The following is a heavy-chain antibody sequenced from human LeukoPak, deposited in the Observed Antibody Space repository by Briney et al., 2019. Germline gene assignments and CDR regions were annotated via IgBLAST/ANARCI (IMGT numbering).Heavy chain of an antibody. CDR3: ARETYYYDSSGYYYRYYFDY. Sequence: PGGSLKLSCAASGFTFSSYEMNWVRQAPGQGLEWVSYISSSGSTIYYADTVKGRFTMSRDNAKNSLYLEMNSLRAEDTAVYYCARETYYYDSSGYYYRYYFDYWGQGTLVTVSS. D-gene: IGHD3-22*01. CDR1: GFTFSSYE. CDR2: ISSSGSTI. J-gene: IGHJ4*02. V-gene: IGHV3-48*03.